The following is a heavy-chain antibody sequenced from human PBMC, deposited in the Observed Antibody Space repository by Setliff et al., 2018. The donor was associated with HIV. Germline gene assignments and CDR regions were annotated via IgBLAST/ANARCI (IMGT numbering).Heavy chain of an antibody. CDR3: ASVGYSYGYGSYY. Sequence: PGGSLRLSCAASGFTLGFSWMHWVRQVPGKGLVWVSHINSDGSTTTYADSVKGRFTISRDNAMDTLYLEMNSLTVEDTAIYYCASVGYSYGYGSYYWGQGMLVTVSS. CDR1: GFTLGFSW. D-gene: IGHD5-18*01. CDR2: INSDGSTT. J-gene: IGHJ4*02. V-gene: IGHV3-74*01.